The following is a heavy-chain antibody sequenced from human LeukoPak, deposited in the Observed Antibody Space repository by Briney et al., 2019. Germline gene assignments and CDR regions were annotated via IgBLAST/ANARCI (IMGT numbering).Heavy chain of an antibody. CDR1: GGSISSGGYY. CDR3: ARDHADCSSTSCYLGWYFGL. D-gene: IGHD2-2*01. J-gene: IGHJ2*01. Sequence: SETLSLTCTVSGGSISSGGYYWSWIRQHPGKGLEWIGYIYYSGSTYYNPSLKSRVTISVDTSKNQFSLKLSSVTAADTAVYYCARDHADCSSTSCYLGWYFGLWGRGTLVTVSS. V-gene: IGHV4-31*03. CDR2: IYYSGST.